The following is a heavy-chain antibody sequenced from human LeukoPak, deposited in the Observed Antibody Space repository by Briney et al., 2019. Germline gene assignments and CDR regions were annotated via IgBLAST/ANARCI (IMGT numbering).Heavy chain of an antibody. J-gene: IGHJ4*02. Sequence: SETLSLTCTVSGGSISSYYWSWIRQPPGKGLEWIGEINHSGSTNYNPSLKSRVTISVDTSKNQFSLKLSSVTAADTAVYYCARRPAYYYDSSGYYLSLYYFDYWGQGTLVTASS. D-gene: IGHD3-22*01. CDR3: ARRPAYYYDSSGYYLSLYYFDY. CDR2: INHSGST. V-gene: IGHV4-34*01. CDR1: GGSISSYY.